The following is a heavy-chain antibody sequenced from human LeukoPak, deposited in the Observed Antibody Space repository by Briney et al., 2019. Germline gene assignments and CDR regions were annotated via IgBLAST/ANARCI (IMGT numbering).Heavy chain of an antibody. CDR1: GGSISSYY. V-gene: IGHV4-59*01. J-gene: IGHJ6*03. CDR3: ARGISAYYYYMDV. Sequence: SETLSLTCTVSGGSISSYYWSWIRQPPGKGLEWIGYIYYSGTTNYNPSLKSRVTISVDTSEKQFSLKLRSVTAEDAAMYYCARGISAYYYYMDVWSKGTTVTVSS. CDR2: IYYSGTT.